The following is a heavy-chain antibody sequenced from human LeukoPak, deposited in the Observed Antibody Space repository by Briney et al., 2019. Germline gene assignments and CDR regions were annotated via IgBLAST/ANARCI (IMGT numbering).Heavy chain of an antibody. V-gene: IGHV3-48*03. CDR3: ARDTSTSYFDWLSVTPDAFDI. D-gene: IGHD3-9*01. Sequence: PGGSLRLSCAASGFTFSSYEMNWVRQAPGKGLEWVSYISSSGSTIYYADSVKGRFTISRDNAKNSLYLQMNSLRAEDTAVYYCARDTSTSYFDWLSVTPDAFDIWGQGTMVTVSS. CDR2: ISSSGSTI. J-gene: IGHJ3*02. CDR1: GFTFSSYE.